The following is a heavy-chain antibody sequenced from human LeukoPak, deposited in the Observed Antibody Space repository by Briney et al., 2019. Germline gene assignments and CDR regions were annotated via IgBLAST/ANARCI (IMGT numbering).Heavy chain of an antibody. CDR1: GFTFRNFW. CDR2: INTDGSST. Sequence: GGSLRLSCAASGFTFRNFWMHWIRQAPGKGLVWVSRINTDGSSTNYADSVKGRFTISRDNAKNTLYLQMNSLRAEDTAVYYCARDSAYCGGDCYSFDYWGQGTLVIVSS. V-gene: IGHV3-74*01. J-gene: IGHJ4*02. CDR3: ARDSAYCGGDCYSFDY. D-gene: IGHD2-21*02.